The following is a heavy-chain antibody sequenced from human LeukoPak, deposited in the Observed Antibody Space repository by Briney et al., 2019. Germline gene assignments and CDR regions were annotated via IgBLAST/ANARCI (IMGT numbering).Heavy chain of an antibody. D-gene: IGHD3-3*01. Sequence: ASVKVSCRASGYTFTSYDINWVRQAPGQGLEWMGWMNPNSGNTGYAQKFQGRVTMTRNTSISTAYMELSSLRSEDTAVYYCASRYDFWSGYYMDVWGKGTTVTVSS. CDR2: MNPNSGNT. J-gene: IGHJ6*03. V-gene: IGHV1-8*01. CDR1: GYTFTSYD. CDR3: ASRYDFWSGYYMDV.